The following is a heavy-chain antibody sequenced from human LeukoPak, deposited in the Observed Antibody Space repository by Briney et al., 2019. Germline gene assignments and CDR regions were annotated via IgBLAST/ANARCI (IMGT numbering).Heavy chain of an antibody. D-gene: IGHD4-11*01. CDR3: ARGAHSLTTVIPPYYYYGMDV. Sequence: ASVKVSCTASGGTFSSYAISWVRQAPRQGLEWMGGIIPIFGTANYAQKFQGRVTITADESTSTAYMELSSLRSEDTAVYYCARGAHSLTTVIPPYYYYGMDVWGQGTTVTVSS. CDR1: GGTFSSYA. CDR2: IIPIFGTA. V-gene: IGHV1-69*13. J-gene: IGHJ6*02.